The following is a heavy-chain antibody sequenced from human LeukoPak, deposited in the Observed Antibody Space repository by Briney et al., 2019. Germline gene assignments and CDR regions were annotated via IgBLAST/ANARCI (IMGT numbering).Heavy chain of an antibody. CDR2: IYYTGTT. J-gene: IGHJ4*02. D-gene: IGHD2-2*01. CDR1: GGSLSGHY. Sequence: SETLSLTCTVGGGSLSGHYWGWIRQPPGKGLELVGHIYYTGTTFYNPSLNSRVTITLDTSRNQFSLRLTSVIAADTAVYYCARFSWGCSTASCYLTNWGQGALVTVSS. CDR3: ARFSWGCSTASCYLTN. V-gene: IGHV4-59*11.